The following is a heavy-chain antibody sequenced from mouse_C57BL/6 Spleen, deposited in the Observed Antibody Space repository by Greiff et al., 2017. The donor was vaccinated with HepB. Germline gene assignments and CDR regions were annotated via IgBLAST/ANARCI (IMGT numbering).Heavy chain of an antibody. CDR1: GYAFSSYW. D-gene: IGHD1-1*01. CDR3: ARGGSRRGSYFDY. V-gene: IGHV1-80*01. Sequence: QVQLQQSGAELVKPGASVKISCKASGYAFSSYWMNWVKQRPGKGLEWIGQIYPGDGDTNYNGKFKGKATLTADKSSGTAYMQLSSLPSEDSAVYFCARGGSRRGSYFDYWGQGTTLTVSS. CDR2: IYPGDGDT. J-gene: IGHJ2*01.